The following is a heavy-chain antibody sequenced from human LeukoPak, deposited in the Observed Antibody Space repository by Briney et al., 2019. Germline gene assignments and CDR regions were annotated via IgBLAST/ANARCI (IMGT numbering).Heavy chain of an antibody. CDR1: GFTFSSYV. J-gene: IGHJ6*03. Sequence: GGSLRLSCAASGFTFSSYVISWVRQAPGKGLEWVSHIGGTGGSTYYADSVKGRFTLSRDNSKNTLYLQMNSLRVDDAAVYYCAFNQTTHYMDVWCKGTTVIVSS. V-gene: IGHV3-23*01. CDR2: IGGTGGST. D-gene: IGHD1-14*01. CDR3: AFNQTTHYMDV.